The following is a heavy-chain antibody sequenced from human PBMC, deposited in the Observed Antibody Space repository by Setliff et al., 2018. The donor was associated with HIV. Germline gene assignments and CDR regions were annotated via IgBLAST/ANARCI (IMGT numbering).Heavy chain of an antibody. CDR1: GGSLYTYS. CDR2: IYYSGST. Sequence: SETLSLTCGVNGGSLYTYSWGWIRQPPGKGLEWIGSIYYSGSTYYNPSLKSRVTISVDTSKNQFSLKLSSVTAADTAVYYCARRYYYYYMDVWGKGTTVTVSS. CDR3: ARRYYYYYMDV. J-gene: IGHJ6*03. V-gene: IGHV4-39*01.